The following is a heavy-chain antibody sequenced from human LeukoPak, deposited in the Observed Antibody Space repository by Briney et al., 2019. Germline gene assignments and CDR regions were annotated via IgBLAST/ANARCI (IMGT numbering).Heavy chain of an antibody. CDR2: IYYSGST. D-gene: IGHD3-22*01. CDR3: ARSRGRSYYYDSSGYHY. CDR1: GGSISSGGYY. V-gene: IGHV4-31*03. J-gene: IGHJ4*02. Sequence: SQTLSPTCTVSGGSISSGGYYWSWIRQHPGKGLEWIGYIYYSGSTYYNPSLKSRVTISVDTSKNQFSLKLSSVTAADTAVYYCARSRGRSYYYDSSGYHYWGQGTLVTVSS.